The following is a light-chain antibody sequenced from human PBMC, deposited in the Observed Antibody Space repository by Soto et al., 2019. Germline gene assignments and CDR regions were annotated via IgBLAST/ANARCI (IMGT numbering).Light chain of an antibody. Sequence: QSVLTQPASVSGSPGQSITISCTGTSSDVGGYNYVSWYQQHPGKAPKLIIYEVNHRPSGVSNRFSGSKSGNTASLTISGLQAADEAHYYCSSYTTISTLIFGGGNK. CDR3: SSYTTISTLI. CDR1: SSDVGGYNY. CDR2: EVN. V-gene: IGLV2-14*01. J-gene: IGLJ2*01.